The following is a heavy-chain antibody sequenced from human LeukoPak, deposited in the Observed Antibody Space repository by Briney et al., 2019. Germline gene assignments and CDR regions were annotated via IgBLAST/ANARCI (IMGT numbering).Heavy chain of an antibody. D-gene: IGHD4-17*01. CDR3: ARAYNDYGDYRNLPDY. V-gene: IGHV3-30*03. CDR1: GFTFSSYG. J-gene: IGHJ4*02. CDR2: ISYDGSNK. Sequence: GGSLRLSCAASGFTFSSYGMHWVRQAPGKGLEWVAVISYDGSNKYYADSVKGRFTISRDNSKNTLYLQMNSLRAEDTAVYYCARAYNDYGDYRNLPDYWGQGTLVTVSS.